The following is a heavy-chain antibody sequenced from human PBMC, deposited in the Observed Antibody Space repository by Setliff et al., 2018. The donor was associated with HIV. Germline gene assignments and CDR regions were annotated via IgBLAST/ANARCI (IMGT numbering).Heavy chain of an antibody. J-gene: IGHJ4*02. CDR2: IKQDGSVI. D-gene: IGHD2-8*01. V-gene: IGHV3-7*03. Sequence: GGSLRLSCAASGFRMSYHWMTWVRQAPGKGLEWVANIKQDGSVIYYADSVKDRFTVSRDNAKGSLYLQMNSLRVDDTAVYYCGTKSPGDYWGQGTQVTVSS. CDR3: GTKSPGDY. CDR1: GFRMSYHW.